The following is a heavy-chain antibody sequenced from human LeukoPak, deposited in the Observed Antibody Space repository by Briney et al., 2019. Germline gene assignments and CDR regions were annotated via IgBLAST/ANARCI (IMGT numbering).Heavy chain of an antibody. V-gene: IGHV3-48*04. CDR2: ISSSGSTI. D-gene: IGHD3-10*01. J-gene: IGHJ6*03. Sequence: PGGSLRLSCAASGSTFSSYWMSWVRQAPGKGLEWVSYISSSGSTIYYADSVKGRFTISRDNAKNSLYLQMNSLRAEDTAVYYCARVSQWFGDWPHYYYYYMDVWGKGTTVTISS. CDR3: ARVSQWFGDWPHYYYYYMDV. CDR1: GSTFSSYW.